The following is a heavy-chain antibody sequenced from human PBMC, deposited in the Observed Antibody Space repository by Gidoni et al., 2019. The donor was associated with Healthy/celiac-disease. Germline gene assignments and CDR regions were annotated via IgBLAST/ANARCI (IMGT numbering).Heavy chain of an antibody. CDR2: INHSGST. CDR3: ARIRVYGDGDY. J-gene: IGHJ4*02. D-gene: IGHD4-17*01. CDR1: GGSFSGYY. Sequence: QVQLQQWGAGLLKPSETPSLTRAVYGGSFSGYYWSWIRQPPGKGLEWIGEINHSGSTNYNPSLKSRVTISVDTSKNQFSLKLSSVTAADTAVYYCARIRVYGDGDYWGQGTLVTVSS. V-gene: IGHV4-34*01.